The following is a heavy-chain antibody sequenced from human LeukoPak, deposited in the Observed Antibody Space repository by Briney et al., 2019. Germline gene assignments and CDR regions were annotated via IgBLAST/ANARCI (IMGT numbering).Heavy chain of an antibody. CDR1: GYSFKDYG. Sequence: ASVKVSCKAFGYSFKDYGIMWMRQAPGQGLEWMGWINPSRGGTNYAQKFQARVTMTRDTSIATTYMELNRLTSDDTAVYFCAREMDSSEAFDIWGQGTLVTVSS. CDR2: INPSRGGT. D-gene: IGHD3-22*01. CDR3: AREMDSSEAFDI. J-gene: IGHJ3*02. V-gene: IGHV1-2*02.